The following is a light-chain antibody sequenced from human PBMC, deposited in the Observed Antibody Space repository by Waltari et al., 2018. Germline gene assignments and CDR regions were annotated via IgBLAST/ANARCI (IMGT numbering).Light chain of an antibody. V-gene: IGLV3-1*01. Sequence: SFVLTQTPSVSGSPGQTDSISCSGEQLAGQYVSWYHHKPGPSPVLLSYQDNMRPSGIPVRFSGSNSGNTATLTFRGTQAMYEADYYCAAWDNITFVLFGGGTKVTVL. CDR2: QDN. CDR1: QLAGQY. CDR3: AAWDNITFVL. J-gene: IGLJ2*01.